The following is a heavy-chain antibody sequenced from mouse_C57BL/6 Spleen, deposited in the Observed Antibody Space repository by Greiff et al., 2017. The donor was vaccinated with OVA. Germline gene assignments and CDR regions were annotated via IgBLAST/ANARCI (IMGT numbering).Heavy chain of an antibody. V-gene: IGHV14-4*01. CDR2: IDPENGDT. CDR3: TTGLRRGAMDY. Sequence: EVQLQESGAELVRPGASVKLSCTASGFNIKDDYMHWVKQRPEQGLEWIGWIDPENGDTEYASKFQGKATITADTSSNTAYLQLSSLTSEDTAVYYCTTGLRRGAMDYWGQGTSVTVSS. CDR1: GFNIKDDY. J-gene: IGHJ4*01. D-gene: IGHD2-4*01.